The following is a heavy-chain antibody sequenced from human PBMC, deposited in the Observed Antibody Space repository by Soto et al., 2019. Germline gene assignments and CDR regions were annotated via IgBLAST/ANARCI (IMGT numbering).Heavy chain of an antibody. CDR3: ARASQVGSGSYYMFPI. D-gene: IGHD3-10*01. V-gene: IGHV4-30-4*01. CDR1: GGSISSGDYY. CDR2: IYYSGST. Sequence: SENLSLTCTVSGGSISSGDYYWSWIRQPQGKGLEWIGYIYYSGSTYYNPSLKSRVTISVDTSKNQFSLKLSSVTAADTAVYYCARASQVGSGSYYMFPIWGQGTLVTVS. J-gene: IGHJ4*02.